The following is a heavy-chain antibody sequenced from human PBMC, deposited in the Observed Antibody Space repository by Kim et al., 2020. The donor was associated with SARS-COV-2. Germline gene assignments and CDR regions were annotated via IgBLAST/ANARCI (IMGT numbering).Heavy chain of an antibody. J-gene: IGHJ5*01. CDR2: ISGGGSST. Sequence: GGSLRLSCSASGFTFSSSAMSWVRQAPGKGLEWVGSISGGGSSTSYADSVKGRLSISRDNSKSTLILQMNSLRAEDTAMYYCATGLSPGHNYFEFWGQGT. V-gene: IGHV3-23*01. D-gene: IGHD1-1*01. CDR1: GFTFSSSA. CDR3: ATGLSPGHNYFEF.